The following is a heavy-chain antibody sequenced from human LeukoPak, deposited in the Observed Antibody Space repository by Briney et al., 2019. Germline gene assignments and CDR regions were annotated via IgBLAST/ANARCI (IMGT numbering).Heavy chain of an antibody. CDR1: GFTFSSYE. Sequence: QSGGSLRLSCAASGFTFSSYEMNWVRQAPGKGLEWVSYISSSGSTRYYADSVKGRFTISRDNSKNTLYLEVISLTAEDTAVYYCAKDDAWLRFGEWSQGTLVTVSS. CDR3: AKDDAWLRFGE. V-gene: IGHV3-48*03. CDR2: ISSSGSTR. D-gene: IGHD3-10*01. J-gene: IGHJ4*02.